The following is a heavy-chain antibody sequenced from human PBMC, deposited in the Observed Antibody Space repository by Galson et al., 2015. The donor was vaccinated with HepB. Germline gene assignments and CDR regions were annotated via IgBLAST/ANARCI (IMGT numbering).Heavy chain of an antibody. CDR1: GFTFGNYA. J-gene: IGHJ3*02. CDR3: AKEISNSGDCFDI. V-gene: IGHV3-33*06. Sequence: SLRLSCAASGFTFGNYAMHWVRQAPGQGLEWVAVIWYDGTYENYADSVKGRFTISRDNSKNTLYLQVSSLRAEDTAIYYCAKEISNSGDCFDIWGQGTMVTVSS. CDR2: IWYDGTYE. D-gene: IGHD2-21*01.